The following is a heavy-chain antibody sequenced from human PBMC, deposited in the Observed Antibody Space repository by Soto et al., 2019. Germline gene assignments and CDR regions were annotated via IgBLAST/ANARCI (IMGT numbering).Heavy chain of an antibody. D-gene: IGHD6-19*01. CDR1: GGTFSSYT. V-gene: IGHV1-69*02. CDR3: VRTLPFIAVAGIGDYYFDY. CDR2: IIPILGIA. Sequence: QVQLVQSGAEVKKPGSSVKVSCKASGGTFSSYTISWVRQAPGQGLEWMGRIIPILGIANYAQKFQGRVTITADKSTSTAYMELSSLRSEDTAVYYCVRTLPFIAVAGIGDYYFDYWGQGTLVTVSS. J-gene: IGHJ4*02.